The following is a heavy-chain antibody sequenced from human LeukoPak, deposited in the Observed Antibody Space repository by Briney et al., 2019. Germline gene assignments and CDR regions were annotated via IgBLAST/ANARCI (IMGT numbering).Heavy chain of an antibody. CDR3: SRDLLVHNWFDP. J-gene: IGHJ5*02. CDR2: INPNSGGT. D-gene: IGHD6-13*01. CDR1: GYTFTGYY. V-gene: IGHV1-2*02. Sequence: ASVKVSCKASGYTFTGYYKHWVRQAPGQGLEWMGWINPNSGGTNYAQKFQGRVTMTRDTSISTAYMELSRLRSDDTAVYYCSRDLLVHNWFDPWGQGTLVTVSS.